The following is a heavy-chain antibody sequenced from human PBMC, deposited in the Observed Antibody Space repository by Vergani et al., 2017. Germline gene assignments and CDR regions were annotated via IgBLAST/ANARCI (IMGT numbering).Heavy chain of an antibody. CDR1: GFTFTNFA. D-gene: IGHD3-22*01. V-gene: IGHV3-23*04. J-gene: IGHJ4*02. CDR2: ISGSGGLT. CDR3: AKDNVPGYYDSSGYCDY. Sequence: EVQMVESGGGLVKPGGSLRLSCVASGFTFTNFAMTWVRQAPGEGLEWVSGISGSGGLTYYADSVKGRFTISRDNSKNTMFLQMNNLRAEDTAVYYCAKDNVPGYYDSSGYCDYWGQGTLVTVSS.